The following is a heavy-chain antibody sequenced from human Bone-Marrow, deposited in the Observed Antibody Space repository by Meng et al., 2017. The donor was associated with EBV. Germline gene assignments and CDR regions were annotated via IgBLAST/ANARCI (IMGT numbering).Heavy chain of an antibody. CDR2: ISGSGGST. Sequence: EVQLLESGGGVVPPGGSLRLSCAASGFTFSSYAMSWVRQAPGKGLEWVSAISGSGGSTYYADSVKGRFTISRDNSKNTLYLQMNSLRAEDTAVYYCAKEVLLWFGEGPHWGQGTLVTVSS. J-gene: IGHJ4*02. V-gene: IGHV3-23*01. CDR3: AKEVLLWFGEGPH. CDR1: GFTFSSYA. D-gene: IGHD3-10*01.